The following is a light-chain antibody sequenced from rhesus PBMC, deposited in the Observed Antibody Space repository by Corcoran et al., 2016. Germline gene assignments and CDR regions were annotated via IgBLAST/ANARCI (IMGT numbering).Light chain of an antibody. CDR2: DAS. J-gene: IGKJ2*01. CDR3: LQHNSYPYS. V-gene: IGKV1-28*03. Sequence: DIQMTQSPSSLSASVGDTVTITCRASQGISSYLNWFQQKPGKAPKLLVFDASSFESGVPSRFSGIGSGTDFTLTISSLQPEDVAAYYCLQHNSYPYSFGQGTKVEIK. CDR1: QGISSY.